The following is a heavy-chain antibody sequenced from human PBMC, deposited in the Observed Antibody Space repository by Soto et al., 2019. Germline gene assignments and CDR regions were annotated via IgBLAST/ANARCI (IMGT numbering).Heavy chain of an antibody. CDR3: AKFTFGAGWDAFDI. V-gene: IGHV3-23*01. D-gene: IGHD3-16*01. CDR1: GSTFSSDV. J-gene: IGHJ3*02. CDR2: ISGGTT. Sequence: QPGGSLRLSCVASGSTFSSDVMSWVRQAPGKGLEWVSGISGGTTYYADSVKGRFTISRDNSKNTLYLQMNSLRAEDTAVYYCAKFTFGAGWDAFDIWGQGTMVTVSS.